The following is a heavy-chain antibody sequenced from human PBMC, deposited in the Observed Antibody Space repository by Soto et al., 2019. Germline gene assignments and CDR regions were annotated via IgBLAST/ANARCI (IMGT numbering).Heavy chain of an antibody. J-gene: IGHJ2*01. V-gene: IGHV3-74*01. CDR2: IKTDGSRI. CDR3: ARVGQGAWYFDL. D-gene: IGHD1-26*01. CDR1: GFTFSSYW. Sequence: EMQLVESGGGLVQPGGSLRLSCAASGFTFSSYWMHWVRQVPGKGLMWVSRIKTDGSRINYADSVQGRFTISRDNARNTLYLEMNSLRAEDTAIYYCARVGQGAWYFDLWGRGTLVTVSS.